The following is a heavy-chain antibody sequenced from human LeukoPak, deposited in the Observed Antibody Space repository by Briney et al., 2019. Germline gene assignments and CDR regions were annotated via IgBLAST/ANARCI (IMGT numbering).Heavy chain of an antibody. V-gene: IGHV1-3*01. Sequence: ASVKVSCKASGYTFTSYAMHWVRQAPGQRLEWMGWINAGNGNTKYSQKFQGRVTITRDTSASTAYMELSSLRSEDTAVYYCARGDTMAVADCFDYWGQGTLVTVSS. CDR1: GYTFTSYA. D-gene: IGHD6-19*01. CDR2: INAGNGNT. CDR3: ARGDTMAVADCFDY. J-gene: IGHJ4*02.